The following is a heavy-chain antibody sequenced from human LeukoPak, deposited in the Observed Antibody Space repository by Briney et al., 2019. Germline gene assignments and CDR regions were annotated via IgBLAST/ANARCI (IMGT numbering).Heavy chain of an antibody. J-gene: IGHJ4*02. CDR2: ISNNGGYT. CDR1: GFTFSSSA. CDR3: AKQLGYCSDGSCYFPY. Sequence: GGCLRLSCAASGFTFSSSAMSWVRQAPWKGQEWVSAISNNGGYTYYADSVQGRFTISRDNSKSTLCLQMNSLRAEDTAVYYCAKQLGYCSDGSCYFPYWGQGTLVTVSS. V-gene: IGHV3-23*01. D-gene: IGHD2-15*01.